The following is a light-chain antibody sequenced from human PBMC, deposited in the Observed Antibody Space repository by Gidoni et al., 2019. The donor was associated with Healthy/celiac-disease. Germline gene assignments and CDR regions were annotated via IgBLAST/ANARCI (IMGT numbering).Light chain of an antibody. J-gene: IGKJ2*01. Sequence: DIQITHSPSSLSASVGDRVTITCRASQSISSYLNWYQQKPGKAPKLMIYAASSLQSGVPSRFSGSGSGTDFTLTSSSLQAEDVANYYCQQSYSTPAFGQGTKLEIK. CDR2: AAS. V-gene: IGKV1-39*01. CDR1: QSISSY. CDR3: QQSYSTPA.